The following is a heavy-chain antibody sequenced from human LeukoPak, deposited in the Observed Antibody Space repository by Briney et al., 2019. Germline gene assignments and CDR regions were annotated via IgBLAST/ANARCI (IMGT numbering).Heavy chain of an antibody. V-gene: IGHV4-30-4*07. Sequence: SQTLSLTCAVSGGSISSGGYSWSWIRQPPGKGLEWIGYIYYSGSTNYNPSLKSRVTISVDTSKNQFSLKLSSVTAADTAVYYCARQTRWFDPWGQGTLVTVSS. J-gene: IGHJ5*02. CDR3: ARQTRWFDP. CDR1: GGSISSGGYS. CDR2: IYYSGST.